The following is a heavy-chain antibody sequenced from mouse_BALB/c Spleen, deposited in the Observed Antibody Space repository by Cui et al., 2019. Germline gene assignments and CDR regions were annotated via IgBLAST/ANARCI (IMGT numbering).Heavy chain of an antibody. CDR3: ARYDYYGSSYFDY. CDR2: IDPNSGGT. J-gene: IGHJ2*01. CDR1: GETFTSSW. Sequence: QVHLQQPAAELVKPGASVKLHCKASGETFTSSWMHWVKQRPGRGLEWIGRIDPNSGGTKYNEKFKSKATLTVDKPSSTAYMQLSSLTSEDSAVYYCARYDYYGSSYFDYWGQGTTLTVSS. V-gene: IGHV1-72*01. D-gene: IGHD1-1*01.